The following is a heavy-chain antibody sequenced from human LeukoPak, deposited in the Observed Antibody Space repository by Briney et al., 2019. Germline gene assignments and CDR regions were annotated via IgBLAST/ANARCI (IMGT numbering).Heavy chain of an antibody. D-gene: IGHD3-10*01. Sequence: GGSLRLSSAASGFTFRNYVIDWVRQAAGKGREWVAVASSDLKVNIYADSVKGRFTISRDNSRSTLYLQMNSLRPEDTAIYYCAREGYYGSGSPPSLYFDYWGQGTLVTVSS. J-gene: IGHJ4*02. CDR3: AREGYYGSGSPPSLYFDY. CDR1: GFTFRNYV. CDR2: ASSDLKVN. V-gene: IGHV3-30*03.